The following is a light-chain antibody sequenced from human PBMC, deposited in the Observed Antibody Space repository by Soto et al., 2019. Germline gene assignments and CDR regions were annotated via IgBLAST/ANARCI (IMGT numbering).Light chain of an antibody. V-gene: IGKV1-33*01. CDR1: QNINNY. Sequence: DIQMTQSPSSLSASVGDRVTITCQASQNINNYLNWYQQKPGRAPKLLIYDASNLEAGVPSRFRGSGSGTDFTFTISRLQSEDFATYYCQQYYTSPSFGQGTKVDIK. J-gene: IGKJ1*01. CDR2: DAS. CDR3: QQYYTSPS.